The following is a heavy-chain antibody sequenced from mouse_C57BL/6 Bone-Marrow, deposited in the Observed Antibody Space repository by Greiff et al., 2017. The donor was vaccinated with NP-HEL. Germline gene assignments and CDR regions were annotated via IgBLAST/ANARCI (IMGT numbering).Heavy chain of an antibody. D-gene: IGHD2-3*01. CDR3: AREMGRFDY. V-gene: IGHV1-61*01. J-gene: IGHJ2*01. CDR1: GYTFTSYW. Sequence: QVQLQQPGAELVRPGSSVKLSCKASGYTFTSYWMGWVKQRPGQGLEWIGNIYPSDSETHYNQKFKDKATLTVDKSSSTAYMQLSSLTSEDSAVYYCAREMGRFDYWGQGTTLTVSS. CDR2: IYPSDSET.